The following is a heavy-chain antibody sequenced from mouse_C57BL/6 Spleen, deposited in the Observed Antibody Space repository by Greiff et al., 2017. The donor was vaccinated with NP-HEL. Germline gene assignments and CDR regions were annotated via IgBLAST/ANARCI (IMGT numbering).Heavy chain of an antibody. CDR2: IYPGDGDT. CDR3: ARVRDGYPY. D-gene: IGHD2-3*01. J-gene: IGHJ4*01. Sequence: QVQLQQSGPELVKPGASVKISCKASGYAFSSSWMNWVKQRPGQGLEWIGRIYPGDGDTNYNGKFKGKATVTADKSSSTAYMQLSSLTSEDSAVYFCARVRDGYPYWGQGTSVTVSS. CDR1: GYAFSSSW. V-gene: IGHV1-82*01.